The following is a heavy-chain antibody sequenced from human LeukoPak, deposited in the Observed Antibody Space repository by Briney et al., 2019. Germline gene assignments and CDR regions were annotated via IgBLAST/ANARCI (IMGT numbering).Heavy chain of an antibody. V-gene: IGHV4-39*07. Sequence: SSETLSLTCTVSGGSISSSSYYWGWIRQPPGKGLEWIGSIYYSGSTDYNPSLKSRVTISLDTSKNQFSLKLSSVTAADTAVYYCARDGGHSYGYFDYWGQGTVVTVSS. CDR2: IYYSGST. CDR1: GGSISSSSYY. J-gene: IGHJ4*02. CDR3: ARDGGHSYGYFDY. D-gene: IGHD5-18*01.